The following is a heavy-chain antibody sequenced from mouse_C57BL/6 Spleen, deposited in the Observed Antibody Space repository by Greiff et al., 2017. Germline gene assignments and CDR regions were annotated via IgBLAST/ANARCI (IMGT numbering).Heavy chain of an antibody. Sequence: VQLQQPGAELVMPGASVKLSCKASGYTFTSYWMHRVKQRPGQGLEWIGEIDPSDSYTNYNQKFKGKSTLTVDKSSSTAYMQLSSLTSEDSAVYYGARQGYYASAWFAYWGQGTLVTVSA. CDR2: IDPSDSYT. J-gene: IGHJ3*01. CDR1: GYTFTSYW. D-gene: IGHD2-1*01. CDR3: ARQGYYASAWFAY. V-gene: IGHV1-69*01.